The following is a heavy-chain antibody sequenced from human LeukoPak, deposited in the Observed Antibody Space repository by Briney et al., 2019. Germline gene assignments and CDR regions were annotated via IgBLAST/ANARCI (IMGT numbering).Heavy chain of an antibody. D-gene: IGHD3-3*01. CDR3: ARGYYDFWSGYGTLDY. CDR2: IYYSGST. V-gene: IGHV4-31*01. CDR1: GGSISSGGYY. J-gene: IGHJ4*02. Sequence: PSQTLSLTCTVSGGSISSGGYYWSWIRQHPGKGLEWIGYIYYSGSTNYNPSLKSPVTMSVDTSKNQFSLKPGSVTAADTAVYYCARGYYDFWSGYGTLDYWGQGTLVTVSS.